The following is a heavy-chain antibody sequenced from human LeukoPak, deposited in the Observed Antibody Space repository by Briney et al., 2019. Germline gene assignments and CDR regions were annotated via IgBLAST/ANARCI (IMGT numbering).Heavy chain of an antibody. Sequence: GGSLRLSCAASGFTFSSYAMSWVRQAPGKGLEWVSGISWNSGSIGYADSVKGRFTISRDNAKNSLYLQMNSLRAEDTALYYCAKDGVAVAGTLNAFDIWGQGTMVTVSS. CDR2: ISWNSGSI. V-gene: IGHV3-9*01. J-gene: IGHJ3*02. D-gene: IGHD6-19*01. CDR3: AKDGVAVAGTLNAFDI. CDR1: GFTFSSYA.